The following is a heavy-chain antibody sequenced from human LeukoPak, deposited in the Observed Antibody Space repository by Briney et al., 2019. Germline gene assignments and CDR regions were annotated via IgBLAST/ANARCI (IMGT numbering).Heavy chain of an antibody. CDR2: INPNSGGT. V-gene: IGHV1-2*02. D-gene: IGHD4-11*01. J-gene: IGHJ6*03. CDR1: GYTFTGYY. CDR3: AKVGSTVTTYYYYYMDV. Sequence: GASVKVSCKASGYTFTGYYMHWVRQAPGQGLEWMGWINPNSGGTNYAQKFQGRVTMTRDTSISTAYMELSRLRSDDTAVYYCAKVGSTVTTYYYYYMDVWGKGTTVAVSS.